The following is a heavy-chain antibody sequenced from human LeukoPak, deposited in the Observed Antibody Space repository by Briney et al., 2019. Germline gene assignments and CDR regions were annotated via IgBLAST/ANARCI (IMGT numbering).Heavy chain of an antibody. J-gene: IGHJ4*02. V-gene: IGHV3-23*01. CDR1: GGSFSGYY. CDR3: AKGEEMATLDY. CDR2: ISGSGGST. Sequence: PSETLSLTCAVYGGSFSGYYWSWVRQAPGKGLEWVSAISGSGGSTYYADSVKGWFTISRDNSKNTLYLQMNSLRAEDTAVYYCAKGEEMATLDYWGQGTLVTVSS. D-gene: IGHD5-24*01.